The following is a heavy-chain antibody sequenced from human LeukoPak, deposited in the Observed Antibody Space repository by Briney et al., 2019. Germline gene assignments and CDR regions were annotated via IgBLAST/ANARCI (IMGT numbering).Heavy chain of an antibody. CDR3: ARDKPAEAALDF. Sequence: ASVKVSCKASGYTFTGYYIHWVRQAPGQGLEWMGWINPISGGTNYAQKFQGRVTMTRDRSINTAYMDLRSLTYDDTAVYYCARDKPAEAALDFWGQGTLVTVSS. J-gene: IGHJ4*02. CDR1: GYTFTGYY. V-gene: IGHV1-2*02. CDR2: INPISGGT.